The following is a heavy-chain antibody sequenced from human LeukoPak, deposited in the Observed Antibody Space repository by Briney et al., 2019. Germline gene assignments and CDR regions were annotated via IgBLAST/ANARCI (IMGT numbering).Heavy chain of an antibody. CDR1: GFTFSDYS. D-gene: IGHD2-21*01. Sequence: GGSLRLSCAASGFTFSDYSMSWLRQAPGKGLEWLSYISGSDSTMYYADSVRGRITISRDNAKKSLFLQLDSLRAEDAAVYYCARGRCCCTPCFSHSYMDLWGSGTTVMVSS. V-gene: IGHV3-11*04. CDR2: ISGSDSTM. CDR3: ARGRCCCTPCFSHSYMDL. J-gene: IGHJ6*03.